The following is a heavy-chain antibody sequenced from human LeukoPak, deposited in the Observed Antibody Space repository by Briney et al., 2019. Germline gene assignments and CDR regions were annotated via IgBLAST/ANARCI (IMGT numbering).Heavy chain of an antibody. V-gene: IGHV4-4*02. J-gene: IGHJ4*02. Sequence: PSGTLSLTCAVSGGSISSSNWWSWVRQPPGKGLEWIGEIYHSGSTNYNPSLKSRVTISVDKSKNQFSLKLSSVTAADTAVYYCARTLGRFYSSSPIPPRVYYFDYWGQGTLVTVSS. CDR2: IYHSGST. CDR3: ARTLGRFYSSSPIPPRVYYFDY. D-gene: IGHD6-13*01. CDR1: GGSISSSNW.